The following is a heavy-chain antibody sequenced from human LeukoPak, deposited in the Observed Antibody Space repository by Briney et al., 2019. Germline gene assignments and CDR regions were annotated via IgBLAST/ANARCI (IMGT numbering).Heavy chain of an antibody. D-gene: IGHD5-18*01. CDR3: ARAPGDSYGYYYYYYVDV. CDR2: IYSGGST. Sequence: GGSLRLSCAASGFTVSSNYMSWVRQAPGKGLEWVSVIYSGGSTHYADSVKGRFTISRDNSKNTLYLQMNSLGAEDTAVYYCARAPGDSYGYYYYYYVDVWGKGTTVTVSS. CDR1: GFTVSSNY. V-gene: IGHV3-53*01. J-gene: IGHJ6*03.